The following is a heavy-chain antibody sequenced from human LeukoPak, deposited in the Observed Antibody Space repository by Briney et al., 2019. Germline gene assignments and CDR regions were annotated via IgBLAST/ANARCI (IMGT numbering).Heavy chain of an antibody. CDR1: GFTFSSYA. V-gene: IGHV3-23*01. CDR2: ISGTGGST. Sequence: GGSLRLSCAASGFTFSSYAMSWVRQAPGKWLEWVSAISGTGGSTYYADSVKGRFTISRDNSKNTLYLQMNSLRAEDTAVYYCVRGGKTSNYFDYWGQGNLVTVSS. CDR3: VRGGKTSNYFDY. J-gene: IGHJ4*02.